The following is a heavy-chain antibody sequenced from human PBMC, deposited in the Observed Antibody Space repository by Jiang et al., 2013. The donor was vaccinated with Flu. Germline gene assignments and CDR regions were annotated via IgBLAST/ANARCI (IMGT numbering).Heavy chain of an antibody. CDR3: ARGPLQYLDAFDI. CDR2: IDWDDDK. CDR1: GFSLSTSGMR. D-gene: IGHD4-11*01. V-gene: IGHV2-70*04. J-gene: IGHJ3*02. Sequence: KPTQTLTLTCTFSGFSLSTSGMRVSWIRQPPGKALEWLARIDWDDDKFYSTSLKTRLTISKDTSKNQVVLTMTNMDPVDTATYYCARGPLQYLDAFDIWGQGTMVTVSS.